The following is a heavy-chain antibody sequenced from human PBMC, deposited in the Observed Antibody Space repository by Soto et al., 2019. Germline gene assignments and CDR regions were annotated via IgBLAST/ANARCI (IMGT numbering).Heavy chain of an antibody. CDR3: AHQPSNCISTSCYRH. CDR1: GFSLSTSGVG. CDR2: IYWDDDK. Sequence: QITLKESGPTLVKPTQTLTLTCTFSGFSLSTSGVGVGWIRQPPGKALEWLALIYWDDDKRYSPSLKSRLTIXXDXSXXQVVLTMTNMDPVDTATYYCAHQPSNCISTSCYRHWGQGTLVTVSS. V-gene: IGHV2-5*02. D-gene: IGHD2-2*01. J-gene: IGHJ4*02.